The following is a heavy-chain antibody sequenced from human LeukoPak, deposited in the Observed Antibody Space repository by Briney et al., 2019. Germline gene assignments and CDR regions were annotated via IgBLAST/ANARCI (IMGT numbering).Heavy chain of an antibody. CDR3: ARDGSYGSGLAYLY. D-gene: IGHD3-10*01. CDR1: GFTFSNFG. CDR2: IKQDGSEK. J-gene: IGHJ4*02. V-gene: IGHV3-7*01. Sequence: GGSLRLSCAASGFTFSNFGMHWVRQAPGKGLEWVANIKQDGSEKYYVDSVKGRFTISRDNAKNSLYLQMNSLRAEDTAVYYCARDGSYGSGLAYLYWGQGTLVTVSS.